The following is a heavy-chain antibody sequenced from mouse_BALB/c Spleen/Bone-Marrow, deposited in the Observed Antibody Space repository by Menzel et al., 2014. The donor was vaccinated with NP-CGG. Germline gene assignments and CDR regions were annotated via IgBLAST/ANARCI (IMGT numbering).Heavy chain of an antibody. CDR3: ARPDYYGYLNY. CDR2: INPDSRTI. J-gene: IGHJ2*01. CDR1: GFDFSRYW. D-gene: IGHD1-1*01. Sequence: EVKLVESGGGLVQPGGSLKLSCAASGFDFSRYWMSWVRQAPGKGPEWIGEINPDSRTINYSPSLKDKFIISRDNAKNTLYLRLNKVRSEDTALYYCARPDYYGYLNYWGQGTTLTVSS. V-gene: IGHV4-1*02.